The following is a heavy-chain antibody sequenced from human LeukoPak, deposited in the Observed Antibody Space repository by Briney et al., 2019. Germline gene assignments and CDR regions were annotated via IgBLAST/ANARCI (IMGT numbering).Heavy chain of an antibody. CDR1: GFTLNSNY. Sequence: GGSLRLSCAPSGFTLNSNYMSWARQAPGKGLEWVSSIYSGGTTSYADSVRGRFAISRHHSENTLFLQMDSLRTEDTAVYYCATRPIVVTSARIWGQGTSVTVSS. J-gene: IGHJ6*02. D-gene: IGHD2-15*01. CDR2: IYSGGTT. V-gene: IGHV3-53*04. CDR3: ATRPIVVTSARI.